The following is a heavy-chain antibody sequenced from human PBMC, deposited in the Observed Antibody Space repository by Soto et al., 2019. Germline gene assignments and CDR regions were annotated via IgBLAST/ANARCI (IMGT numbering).Heavy chain of an antibody. D-gene: IGHD2-15*01. CDR3: SRVDPSAKSPDC. V-gene: IGHV3-72*01. Sequence: GGSLRLSCTVSAESEFSFSDHYMDWIRQAPGKGLEWVGRSRHRVNNLSTAYAASVQGRFTISRAESKNTVYLQMHSLKTDDTAVYYCSRVDPSAKSPDCWGQGTLVTVSS. CDR1: AESEFSFSDHY. J-gene: IGHJ4*02. CDR2: SRHRVNNLST.